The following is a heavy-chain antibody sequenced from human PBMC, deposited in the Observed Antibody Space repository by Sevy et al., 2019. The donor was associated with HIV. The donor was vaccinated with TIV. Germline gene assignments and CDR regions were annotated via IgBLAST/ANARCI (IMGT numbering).Heavy chain of an antibody. CDR2: INPNSGGT. V-gene: IGHV1-2*04. CDR1: GYTFTGYY. D-gene: IGHD2-15*01. J-gene: IGHJ4*02. Sequence: ASVKVSCKASGYTFTGYYMHWVRQAPGQGLEWMGWINPNSGGTNYAQKFQGWVTMTRDTSISTAYMELSRLRSDDTAGYYCARMGGVVVHPYFDYWGQGTLVTVSS. CDR3: ARMGGVVVHPYFDY.